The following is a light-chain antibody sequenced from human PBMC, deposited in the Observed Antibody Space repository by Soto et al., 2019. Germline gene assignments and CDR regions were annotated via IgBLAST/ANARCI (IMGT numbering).Light chain of an antibody. CDR3: QQRSNWPPSVT. CDR1: QSVSSY. V-gene: IGKV3-11*01. J-gene: IGKJ1*01. Sequence: EIVLTQSPATLSLSPGERATLSCRASQSVSSYLAWYQQKPGQAPRLLIYDASNRATGIPARFSGSGSGTDFTLTISSLEPEDFAVYYRQQRSNWPPSVTFGQGTKVDIK. CDR2: DAS.